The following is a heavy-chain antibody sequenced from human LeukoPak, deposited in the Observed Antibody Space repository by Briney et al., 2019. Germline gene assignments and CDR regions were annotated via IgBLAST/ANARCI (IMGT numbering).Heavy chain of an antibody. CDR2: INHSGST. V-gene: IGHV4-34*01. D-gene: IGHD6-19*01. CDR1: GRPFSGYY. Sequence: SETLSLTCAVYGRPFSGYYWSWIRQPPGKELEWIGEINHSGSTNYNPSLKSRVTISVDTSKNQFSLKLSSVTAADTAVYYCARGSGGRYFRASYYMDVWGKGTTVTVSS. J-gene: IGHJ6*03. CDR3: ARGSGGRYFRASYYMDV.